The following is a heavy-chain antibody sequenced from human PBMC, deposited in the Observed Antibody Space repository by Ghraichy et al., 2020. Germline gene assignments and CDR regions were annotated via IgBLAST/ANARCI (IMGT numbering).Heavy chain of an antibody. CDR2: IKQDGSEK. J-gene: IGHJ2*01. V-gene: IGHV3-7*01. D-gene: IGHD3-10*01. CDR3: ARVSGWGSSWYFDL. CDR1: EFTFSSYW. Sequence: GGSLRLSCAASEFTFSSYWMSWVRQAPGKGLEWVANIKQDGSEKYYVDSVKGRFTISRDNAKNSLYLQMNSLRAEDTAVYYCARVSGWGSSWYFDLWGRGTLVTVSS.